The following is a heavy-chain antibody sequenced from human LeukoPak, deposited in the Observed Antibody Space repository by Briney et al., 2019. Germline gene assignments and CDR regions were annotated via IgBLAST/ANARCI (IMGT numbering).Heavy chain of an antibody. CDR1: GGSISSGGYY. D-gene: IGHD3-22*01. J-gene: IGHJ4*02. Sequence: SETLSLTCTVSGGSISSGGYYWSWIRQPPGKGLEWIGYIYHSGSTYYNPSFQGQVTISADKSISTAYLQWSSLKASDTATYYCARESSGYYPHYWGQGTLVTVSS. CDR3: ARESSGYYPHY. CDR2: IYHSGST. V-gene: IGHV4-30-2*01.